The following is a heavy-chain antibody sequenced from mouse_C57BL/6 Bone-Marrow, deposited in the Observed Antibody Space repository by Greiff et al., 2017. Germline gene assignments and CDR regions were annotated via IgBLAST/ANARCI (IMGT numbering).Heavy chain of an antibody. CDR2: ISPNYGTT. CDR1: GYSFTDYN. D-gene: IGHD2-4*01. CDR3: ARGYDYNYAMDY. J-gene: IGHJ4*01. Sequence: VQLKESGPELVKPGASVKISCTASGYSFTDYNMNWVKQSNGKSLEWIGVISPNYGTTSYNQKFKGKATLTVDQSSSTAYMQLNSRTSEDSAVYYCARGYDYNYAMDYWGRGTSVTVSS. V-gene: IGHV1-39*01.